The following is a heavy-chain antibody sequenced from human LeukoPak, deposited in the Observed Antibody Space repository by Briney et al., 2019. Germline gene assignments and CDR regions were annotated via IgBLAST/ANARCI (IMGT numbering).Heavy chain of an antibody. J-gene: IGHJ4*02. CDR3: ARGPRGYSYGPHFDY. D-gene: IGHD5-18*01. Sequence: ASVKVSCKASGYTFTSYGTSWVRQAPGQGLEWMGWISAYNGNTNYAQKLQGRVTMTTDTSTSTAYMELRSLRSDDTAVYYCARGPRGYSYGPHFDYWGQGTLVTVSS. CDR1: GYTFTSYG. V-gene: IGHV1-18*04. CDR2: ISAYNGNT.